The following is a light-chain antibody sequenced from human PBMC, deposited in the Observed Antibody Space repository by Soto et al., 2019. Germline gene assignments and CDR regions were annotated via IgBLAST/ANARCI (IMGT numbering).Light chain of an antibody. V-gene: IGKV1D-13*01. CDR3: QQFYNYPIT. CDR2: DAS. Sequence: AIQLTQSPSSLSASVGDRVTITCRASQVINTALAWYQQRPGKAPDLLIFDASTLETGVPSRFSGRRSGTDFTLTISSLQPEDFAPYYCQQFYNYPITFGQGTRLEIK. CDR1: QVINTA. J-gene: IGKJ5*01.